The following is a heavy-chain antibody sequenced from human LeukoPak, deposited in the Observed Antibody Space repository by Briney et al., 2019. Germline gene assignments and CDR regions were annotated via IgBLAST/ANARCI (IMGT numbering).Heavy chain of an antibody. CDR3: ARDPDCSGGSCYFDI. Sequence: PSQTLSLTCTVSGGSNSSGDYYWSWIRQPPGKGLEWIGYIYYSGSTYYNPSLKSRVTISVDTSKNQFSLKLSSVTAADTAVYYCARDPDCSGGSCYFDIWGQGTMVTVSS. D-gene: IGHD2-15*01. CDR1: GGSNSSGDYY. J-gene: IGHJ3*02. V-gene: IGHV4-30-4*08. CDR2: IYYSGST.